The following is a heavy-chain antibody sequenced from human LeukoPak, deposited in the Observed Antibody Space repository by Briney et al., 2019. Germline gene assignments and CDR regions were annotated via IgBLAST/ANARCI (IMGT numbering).Heavy chain of an antibody. CDR3: AKTRGSDWYYFDY. V-gene: IGHV3-9*01. Sequence: GRSLRLSCAASGFTFDDYDMHWVRQAPGKGLEWVSGISWNSGSIGYADSVKGRFTISRDNAKNSLYLQMNSLRAEDTALYYCAKTRGSDWYYFDYWGQGTLVTVSS. CDR1: GFTFDDYD. D-gene: IGHD6-19*01. CDR2: ISWNSGSI. J-gene: IGHJ4*02.